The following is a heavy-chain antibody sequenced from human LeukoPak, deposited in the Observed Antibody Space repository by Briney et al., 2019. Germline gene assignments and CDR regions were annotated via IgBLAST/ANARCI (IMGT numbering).Heavy chain of an antibody. CDR1: GFTFSSYA. CDR2: ISGSGGST. V-gene: IGHV3-23*01. Sequence: TGGSLRLSCAASGFTFSSYAMHWVRQAPGKGLEWVSAISGSGGSTYYADSVKGRFTISRDNSKKMLYLQMNSLRAEDTAVYYCAKDDVPSNWGALGLFDYWGQGTLVTVSS. J-gene: IGHJ4*02. D-gene: IGHD7-27*01. CDR3: AKDDVPSNWGALGLFDY.